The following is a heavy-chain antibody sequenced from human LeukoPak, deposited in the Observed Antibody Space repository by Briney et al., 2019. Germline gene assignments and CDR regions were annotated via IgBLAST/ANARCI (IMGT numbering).Heavy chain of an antibody. J-gene: IGHJ4*02. CDR2: INPSGGST. CDR1: GYTFTSSD. V-gene: IGHV1-46*01. D-gene: IGHD1-26*01. CDR3: ARGGAYYFDY. Sequence: ASVKVSCKASGYTFTSSDINWVRRATGQGLEWMGIINPSGGSTSYAQKFQGRVTMPRAMSTSTVYMELSSLRSEDTAVYYCARGGAYYFDYWGQGTLVTVSS.